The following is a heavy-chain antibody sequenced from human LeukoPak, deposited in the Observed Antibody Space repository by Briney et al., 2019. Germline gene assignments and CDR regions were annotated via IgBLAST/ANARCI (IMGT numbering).Heavy chain of an antibody. CDR2: ISSSGSTI. CDR3: ASSYWYFDL. V-gene: IGHV3-48*03. J-gene: IGHJ2*01. CDR1: GFTFSSYE. Sequence: GGSLRLSCAASGFTFSSYEMNWVRQAPGKGLEWVSYISSSGSTIYYADSVKGRFTISRDNAKNSLYLQMNSLRAEDTAVYYCASSYWYFDLWGRGTLVTVSS.